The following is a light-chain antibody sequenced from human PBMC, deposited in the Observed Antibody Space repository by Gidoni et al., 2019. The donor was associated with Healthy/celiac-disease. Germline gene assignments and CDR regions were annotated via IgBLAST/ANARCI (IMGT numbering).Light chain of an antibody. J-gene: IGLJ2*01. CDR3: QSADSSGTYVV. V-gene: IGLV3-25*03. CDR2: KDS. Sequence: SYELTPPPSVSVSPGQTARITCAGDALPKHYAYWYQQTPGQAPVLVIYKDSERPSGIPERFSCSSSGTTVTLTISGVQAEDEADYYCQSADSSGTYVVFGGGTKLTVL. CDR1: ALPKHY.